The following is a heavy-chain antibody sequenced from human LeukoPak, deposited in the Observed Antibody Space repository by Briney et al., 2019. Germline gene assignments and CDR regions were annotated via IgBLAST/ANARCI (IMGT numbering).Heavy chain of an antibody. D-gene: IGHD4-23*01. CDR3: ARGDLTPGDAFDI. J-gene: IGHJ3*02. CDR2: INHSGST. V-gene: IGHV4-34*01. Sequence: SETLSLTCTVSGGSISSYYWSWIRQPPGKGLEWIGEINHSGSTNYNPSLKSRVTISVDTSKNQFSLKLSSVTAADTAVYYCARGDLTPGDAFDIWGQGTMVTVSS. CDR1: GGSISSYY.